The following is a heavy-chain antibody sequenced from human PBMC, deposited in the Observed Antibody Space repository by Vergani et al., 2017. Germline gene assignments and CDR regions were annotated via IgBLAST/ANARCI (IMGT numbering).Heavy chain of an antibody. CDR3: ARVPIWFGATDY. Sequence: QVQLQQWGAGLLKPSETLSLTCAVHGGSFSGYYWSWIRQPPGKGLEWIGEINHSGSTNYNPSLKSRVTISVDTSKNQFSLKLSSVTAADTAVYYCARVPIWFGATDYWGQGTLVSVS. D-gene: IGHD3-10*01. V-gene: IGHV4-34*01. CDR1: GGSFSGYY. CDR2: INHSGST. J-gene: IGHJ4*02.